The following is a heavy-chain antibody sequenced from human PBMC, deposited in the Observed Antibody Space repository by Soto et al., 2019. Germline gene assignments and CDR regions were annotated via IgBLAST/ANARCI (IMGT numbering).Heavy chain of an antibody. CDR1: GFPFSSYS. CDR2: ISGSGGST. V-gene: IGHV3-23*01. D-gene: IGHD5-18*01. Sequence: GGSLRLSCAASGFPFSSYSMSWVRQAPGKGLEWVSAISGSGGSTYYADSVKGRFTISRDNSKNTLYLQMNSLRAEDTAVYYCAKDTAMVFDYWGQGTLVTVSS. CDR3: AKDTAMVFDY. J-gene: IGHJ4*02.